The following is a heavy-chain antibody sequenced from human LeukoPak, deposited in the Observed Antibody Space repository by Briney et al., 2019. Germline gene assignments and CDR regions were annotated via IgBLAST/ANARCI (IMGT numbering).Heavy chain of an antibody. J-gene: IGHJ6*03. CDR1: GFTFSNYW. CDR2: ISSSSSTI. CDR3: ARRPGLYSSDWGTSYYYYYMDV. Sequence: GGSLRLSCAASGFTFSNYWIHWVRQGPGKGLEWVSYISSSSSTIYYADSVKGRFTISRDNAKNSLYLQMNSLRAEDTAVYYCARRPGLYSSDWGTSYYYYYMDVWGKGTTVTVSS. D-gene: IGHD6-19*01. V-gene: IGHV3-48*01.